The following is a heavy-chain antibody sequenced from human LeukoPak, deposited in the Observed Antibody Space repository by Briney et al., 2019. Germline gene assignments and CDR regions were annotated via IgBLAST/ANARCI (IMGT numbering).Heavy chain of an antibody. J-gene: IGHJ5*01. V-gene: IGHV3-7*03. CDR1: GFSFSSYW. CDR3: AKDAVRGSGRINWFDS. Sequence: PGGSLRLSCAASGFSFSSYWMSWVRQAPGKGLEWVANIEQDGSEKYYVDSVKGRFTIPRDNSKNTLYLQMSSLRAEDTAVYYCAKDAVRGSGRINWFDSWGQGTLVTVSS. D-gene: IGHD3-10*01. CDR2: IEQDGSEK.